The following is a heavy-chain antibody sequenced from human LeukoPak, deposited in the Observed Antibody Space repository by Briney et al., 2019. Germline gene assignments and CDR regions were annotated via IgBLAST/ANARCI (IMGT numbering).Heavy chain of an antibody. Sequence: GGSLRLSCTASGFTFGDYAMSWVRQAPGRGLEWVAFIRSKAYRGTTEYAASVKGRFTASRDDSKSIAYLQTNSLKTEDTAVYYCTTVYDTSAYYHSGVDFWGQGTLVTVSS. J-gene: IGHJ4*02. CDR2: IRSKAYRGTT. CDR3: TTVYDTSAYYHSGVDF. V-gene: IGHV3-49*04. CDR1: GFTFGDYA. D-gene: IGHD3-22*01.